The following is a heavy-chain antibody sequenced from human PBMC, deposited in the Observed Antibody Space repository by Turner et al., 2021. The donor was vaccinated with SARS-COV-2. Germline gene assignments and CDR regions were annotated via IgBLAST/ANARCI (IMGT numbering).Heavy chain of an antibody. D-gene: IGHD3-9*01. J-gene: IGHJ6*02. CDR3: ARDLIYYGMDV. CDR1: GFAVSRNY. V-gene: IGHV3-53*04. CDR2: IYSVGST. Sequence: EVQLVESGGGLVQPGGSLRLSCAASGFAVSRNYLSWVRQAPGKRLECVSLIYSVGSTYSADSVYGRFTISSHNSMNTLYLQMNSLRAEDTAVYYCARDLIYYGMDVWGQGTTVTVSS.